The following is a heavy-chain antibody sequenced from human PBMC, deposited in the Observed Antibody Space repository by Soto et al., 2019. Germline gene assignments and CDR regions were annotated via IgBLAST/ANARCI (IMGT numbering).Heavy chain of an antibody. D-gene: IGHD3-22*01. CDR3: APQPPYQYCSGYYPRFDP. Sequence: PGGSLRLSCAASGFTFSSYSMNWVRQAPGKGLEWVSSISSSSSYIYYADSVKGRFTISRDNAKNSLYLQMNSLRAEDTAVYYCAPQPPYQYCSGYYPRFDPWGQGTLVTVSS. CDR2: ISSSSSYI. J-gene: IGHJ5*02. CDR1: GFTFSSYS. V-gene: IGHV3-21*01.